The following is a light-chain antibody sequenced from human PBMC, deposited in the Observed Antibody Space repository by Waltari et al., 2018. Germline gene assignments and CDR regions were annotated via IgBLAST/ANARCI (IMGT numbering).Light chain of an antibody. J-gene: IGLJ3*02. Sequence: QSALTQPRSVSGSPGQSVTISCTGIGSDVGDFKYVSWYQQHPGKAPKLVIYDVTQRPSWVPDRFSGCRSGYSAYLTVSGLQGEDGADYYCCSYAGSWVFGGGTKLTVL. V-gene: IGLV2-11*01. CDR2: DVT. CDR3: CSYAGSWV. CDR1: GSDVGDFKY.